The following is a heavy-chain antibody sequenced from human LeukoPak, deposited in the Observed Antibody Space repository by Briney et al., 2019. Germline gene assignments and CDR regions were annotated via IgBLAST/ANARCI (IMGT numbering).Heavy chain of an antibody. Sequence: GGSLRLSCAASGFIVSSNFMSWVRQAPGQGLEWVSVIYSGGSTYYADSVKGRFTISRDNSKNTLYLQMNSLRAEDTAVYYCARDKGTTCIDNWGQGALVTVSS. CDR1: GFIVSSNF. J-gene: IGHJ4*02. D-gene: IGHD4-17*01. CDR2: IYSGGST. V-gene: IGHV3-66*01. CDR3: ARDKGTTCIDN.